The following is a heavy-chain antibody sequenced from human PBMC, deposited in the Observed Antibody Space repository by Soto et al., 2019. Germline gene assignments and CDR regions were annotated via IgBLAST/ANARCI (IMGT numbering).Heavy chain of an antibody. V-gene: IGHV4-34*01. CDR1: GGSFSGYY. Sequence: QVQLQQWGAGLLKPSETLSLTCAVYGGSFSGYYWSWIRQPPGKGLEWIGEINHSGSTNYNPSLKSRVTISVDTSKNQFSLKLSSVTAADTAVYYCARTGYSSGWYKAAFDIWGQVTMVTVSS. CDR2: INHSGST. D-gene: IGHD6-19*01. CDR3: ARTGYSSGWYKAAFDI. J-gene: IGHJ3*02.